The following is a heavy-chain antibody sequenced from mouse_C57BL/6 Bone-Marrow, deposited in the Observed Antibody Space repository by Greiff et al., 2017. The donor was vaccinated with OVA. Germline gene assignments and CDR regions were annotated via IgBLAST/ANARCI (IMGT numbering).Heavy chain of an antibody. Sequence: QVQLQQPGAELVKPGASVKVSCKASGYTFTNYWMHWVKQRPGQGLEWIGRIHPSDSDTNYNQKFKGKATLTVDKSSSTAYMQLSSLPSEDSAVYYCAIGGSSSFYYAIDYWGQGTSVTVSS. CDR1: GYTFTNYW. CDR2: IHPSDSDT. V-gene: IGHV1-74*01. D-gene: IGHD1-1*01. J-gene: IGHJ4*01. CDR3: AIGGSSSFYYAIDY.